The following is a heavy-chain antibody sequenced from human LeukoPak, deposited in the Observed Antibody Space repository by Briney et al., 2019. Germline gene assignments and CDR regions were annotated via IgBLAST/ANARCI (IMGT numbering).Heavy chain of an antibody. CDR3: ARHENFVWVFDY. V-gene: IGHV4-39*01. CDR2: IYYSGST. D-gene: IGHD1-7*01. Sequence: SETLSLTCTVSGGSISSSSYYWGWLRQPPGKGLEWIGSIYYSGSTYYNPSLKSRVTISVDTSKNQFSLKLSSVTAADTAVYYCARHENFVWVFDYWGQGTLVTVSS. J-gene: IGHJ4*02. CDR1: GGSISSSSYY.